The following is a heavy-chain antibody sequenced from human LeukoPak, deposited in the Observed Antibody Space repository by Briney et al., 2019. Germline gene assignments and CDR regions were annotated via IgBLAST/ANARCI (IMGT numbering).Heavy chain of an antibody. Sequence: PGGSLRLSCAASGFTFSSYGMHWVRQAPGKGLEWVAVIWYDGSNKYYADSVKGRFTISRDNSKNTLYLQMNSLRAEDTAVYYCARDHQSRASYDSSGYPDPYFDYWGQGTLVTVSS. J-gene: IGHJ4*02. V-gene: IGHV3-33*01. CDR3: ARDHQSRASYDSSGYPDPYFDY. D-gene: IGHD3-22*01. CDR1: GFTFSSYG. CDR2: IWYDGSNK.